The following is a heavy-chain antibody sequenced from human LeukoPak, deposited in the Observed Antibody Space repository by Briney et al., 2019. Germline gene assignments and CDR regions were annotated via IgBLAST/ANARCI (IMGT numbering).Heavy chain of an antibody. V-gene: IGHV3-7*04. J-gene: IGHJ3*02. CDR3: TRVGYCATTSCRTAFDI. CDR1: GFPFSTYW. CDR2: IKQDGSKT. D-gene: IGHD2-2*01. Sequence: GGSLRLSCAASGFPFSTYWMTWVRQAPGKGLEWVANIKQDGSKTYYADSVKGRFTIARDNAKNSVSLQMNSLRAEDTAVYYCTRVGYCATTSCRTAFDIWGQGTVVTVSS.